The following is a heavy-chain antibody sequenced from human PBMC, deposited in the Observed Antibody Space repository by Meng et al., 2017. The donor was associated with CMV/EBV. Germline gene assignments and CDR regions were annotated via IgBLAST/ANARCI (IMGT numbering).Heavy chain of an antibody. Sequence: CTFSGFPLSTSGVGVGWIRQPPGKALEWLALIYWNDDKRYSPSLKSRLTITKDTSKNQVVLTMTNMDPVDTATYYCAHSKDWGFFDYWGQGTLVTVSS. V-gene: IGHV2-5*01. CDR2: IYWNDDK. D-gene: IGHD3-16*01. CDR1: GFPLSTSGVG. J-gene: IGHJ4*02. CDR3: AHSKDWGFFDY.